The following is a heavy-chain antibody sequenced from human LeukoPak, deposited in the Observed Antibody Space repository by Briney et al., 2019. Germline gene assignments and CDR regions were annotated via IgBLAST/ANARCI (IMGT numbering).Heavy chain of an antibody. D-gene: IGHD1-26*01. CDR3: ARGPYVGAQAEFDY. J-gene: IGHJ4*02. Sequence: SETLSLTCAVYGGSFSGYYWSWIRQPPGKGLEWIGEINHSGSTNYNPSLKSRVTISVDTSKNQFSLKLSSVTAADTAVYYCARGPYVGAQAEFDYWGQGTLVTVSS. V-gene: IGHV4-34*01. CDR1: GGSFSGYY. CDR2: INHSGST.